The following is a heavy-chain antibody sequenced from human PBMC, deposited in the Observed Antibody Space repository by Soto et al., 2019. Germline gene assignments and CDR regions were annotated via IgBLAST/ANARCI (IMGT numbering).Heavy chain of an antibody. Sequence: RASVKVSCKASGYTFTSYGISWVRQAPGQGLEWMGWISAYNGNTNYAQKLQGRVTMTTDTSTSTAYMELRSLRSDDTAVYYCARGPGRYYYDSSGYYYSAYWGQGTLVTVSS. V-gene: IGHV1-18*01. CDR1: GYTFTSYG. D-gene: IGHD3-22*01. J-gene: IGHJ4*02. CDR2: ISAYNGNT. CDR3: ARGPGRYYYDSSGYYYSAY.